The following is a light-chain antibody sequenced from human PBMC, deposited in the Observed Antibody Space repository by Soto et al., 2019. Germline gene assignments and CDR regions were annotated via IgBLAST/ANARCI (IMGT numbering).Light chain of an antibody. CDR3: QQYGSSPIT. J-gene: IGKJ5*01. Sequence: EIMLTQSPATLSLSPGERATLSYRASQSVGSSLAWYQQKLGQAPRLLIYAASDRATGIPGRFSGSGSGTEFTRTITSLQSEDFAVYYCQQYGSSPITFGQGTRLEIK. CDR2: AAS. V-gene: IGKV3-20*01. CDR1: QSVGSS.